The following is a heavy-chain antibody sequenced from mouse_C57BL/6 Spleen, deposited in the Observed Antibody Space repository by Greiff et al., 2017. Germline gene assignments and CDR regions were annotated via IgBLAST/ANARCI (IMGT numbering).Heavy chain of an antibody. D-gene: IGHD2-5*01. J-gene: IGHJ4*01. Sequence: QVQLQQSGPELVKPGASVKISCKASGYAFSSSWMNWVKQRPGKGLEWIGRIYPGDGDTNYNGKFKGKATLTADKSSSTAYMQLSSLTSEDSAVYFCARRGYSNYPYYAMDYWGQGTSVTVSS. V-gene: IGHV1-82*01. CDR3: ARRGYSNYPYYAMDY. CDR1: GYAFSSSW. CDR2: IYPGDGDT.